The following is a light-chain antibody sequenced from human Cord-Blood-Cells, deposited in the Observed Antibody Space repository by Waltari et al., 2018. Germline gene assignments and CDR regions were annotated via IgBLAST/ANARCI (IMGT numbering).Light chain of an antibody. V-gene: IGKV4-1*01. CDR3: QQYYSTPYT. CDR2: WAS. J-gene: IGKJ2*01. CDR1: QSVLYSSNNKNY. Sequence: DIVMTQSPDSLAVSLGERATTNCKSSQSVLYSSNNKNYLAWYHKKPGQPPKLLIYWASTRESGVPDRFSGSGCGTDCTLTIGSLQAEDVAVYYCQQYYSTPYTFGQGTKLEIK.